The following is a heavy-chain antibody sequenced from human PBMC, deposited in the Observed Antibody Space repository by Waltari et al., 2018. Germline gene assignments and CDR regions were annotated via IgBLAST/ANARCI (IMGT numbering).Heavy chain of an antibody. CDR1: GGTFSSSA. J-gene: IGHJ4*02. CDR2: VIPSFGKT. V-gene: IGHV1-69*14. D-gene: IGHD5-12*01. Sequence: QVQLVQSGAEVNKPGSSVKVSCKASGGTFSSSAISWVRQAPGQGLEWMGGVIPSFGKTNYGQKFQGGVTITADKSTSTAYMELSSLRCEDTAVYYCAGGSGRDGYKAPFDYWGQGTLVIVSS. CDR3: AGGSGRDGYKAPFDY.